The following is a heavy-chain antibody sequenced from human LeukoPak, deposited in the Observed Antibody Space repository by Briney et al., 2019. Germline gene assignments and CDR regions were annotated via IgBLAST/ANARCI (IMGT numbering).Heavy chain of an antibody. CDR2: ISGSGGST. CDR3: AKATLYDSVAGRRRYYFDY. CDR1: GFTFSSYA. Sequence: GGSLRLSCAASGFTFSSYAMSWVRQAPGKGLEWVSAISGSGGSTYYADSVKGRFTISRDNSKNTLYLQMNSLRAEDTAVYYCAKATLYDSVAGRRRYYFDYWGQGTLVTVSS. D-gene: IGHD3-9*01. V-gene: IGHV3-23*01. J-gene: IGHJ4*02.